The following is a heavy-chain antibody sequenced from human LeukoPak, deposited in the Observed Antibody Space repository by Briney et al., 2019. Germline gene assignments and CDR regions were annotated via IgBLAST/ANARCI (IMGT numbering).Heavy chain of an antibody. CDR1: GFTFSSYP. V-gene: IGHV3-23*01. J-gene: IGHJ4*02. CDR3: AKAQAVGYSSGRAFDY. D-gene: IGHD6-19*01. CDR2: ISGSGGSA. Sequence: PGGSLRLSCAASGFTFSSYPMSWVRQAPGKGLEWVSTISGSGGSAYYADSVKGRFTISRDNSKNTLYLQMNSLRAEDTAVYYCAKAQAVGYSSGRAFDYWGQGTLVTVSS.